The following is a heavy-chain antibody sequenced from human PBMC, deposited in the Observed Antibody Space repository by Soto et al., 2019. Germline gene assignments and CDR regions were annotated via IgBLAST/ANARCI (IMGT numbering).Heavy chain of an antibody. CDR2: IIPLFGTA. CDR1: GGTFSSYP. J-gene: IGHJ6*02. Sequence: QGQLVQAGGDVKKPGSSVKVSCKASGGTFSSYPISWVRQAPGQGLEWMGGIIPLFGTADYAQKFQGRVTFTADESTSTAYMELSNLRSEDTAVYYCARGGNSDYYYGMNVWGQGTTVTVSS. D-gene: IGHD2-21*02. CDR3: ARGGNSDYYYGMNV. V-gene: IGHV1-69*01.